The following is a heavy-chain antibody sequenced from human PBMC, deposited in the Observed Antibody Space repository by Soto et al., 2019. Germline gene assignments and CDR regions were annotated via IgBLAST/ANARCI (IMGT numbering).Heavy chain of an antibody. D-gene: IGHD5-18*01. CDR1: GGSISSYY. CDR2: IYYSGST. Sequence: SETLSLTCTVSGGSISSYYWSWIRQTPGKGLEWIGYIYYSGSTNYNPSLKSRVTISVDTSKNQFSLKLSSVTAADTAVYYCARARRGYSYGYNYFDYWGQGTLVTV. V-gene: IGHV4-59*01. J-gene: IGHJ4*02. CDR3: ARARRGYSYGYNYFDY.